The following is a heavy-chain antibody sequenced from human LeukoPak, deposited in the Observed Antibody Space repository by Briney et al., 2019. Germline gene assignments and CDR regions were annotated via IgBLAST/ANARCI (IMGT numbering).Heavy chain of an antibody. V-gene: IGHV4-59*01. J-gene: IGHJ6*02. Sequence: SETLSLTCTVSGGSISSYYWNWIRQPPAPGLEWMGYIYYCWSSNYNPYLKSPVTISGDTSKNHFSQKLSSVTAADTAVYYCARLYSSGWYGGFYYDCGMDVWGQGTTVTVSS. D-gene: IGHD6-19*01. CDR3: ARLYSSGWYGGFYYDCGMDV. CDR2: IYYCWSS. CDR1: GGSISSYY.